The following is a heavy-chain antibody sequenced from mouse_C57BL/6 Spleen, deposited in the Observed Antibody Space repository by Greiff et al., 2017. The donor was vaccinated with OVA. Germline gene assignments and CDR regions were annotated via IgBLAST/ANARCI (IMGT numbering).Heavy chain of an antibody. CDR2: ISNGGGST. CDR1: GFTFSDYY. J-gene: IGHJ2*01. Sequence: EVQGVESGGGLVQPGGSLKLSCAASGFTFSDYYMYWVRQTPEKRLEWVAYISNGGGSTYYPATVKGRFTISRDNAKNTLYLQMSRLKSEDTAMYYCARHAALDYWGQGTTLTVSS. V-gene: IGHV5-12*01. CDR3: ARHAALDY.